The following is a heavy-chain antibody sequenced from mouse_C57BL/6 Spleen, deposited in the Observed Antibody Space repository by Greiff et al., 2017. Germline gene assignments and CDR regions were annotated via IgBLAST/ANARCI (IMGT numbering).Heavy chain of an antibody. CDR1: GYTFTNYW. J-gene: IGHJ4*01. CDR2: IYPGGGYT. CDR3: ARSRSNYGGAMDY. Sequence: QVHVKQSGAELVRPGTSVKMSCKASGYTFTNYWIGWAKQRPGHGLEWIGDIYPGGGYTNYNEKFKGKATLTADKSSSTAYMQFSSLTSEDSAIYYCARSRSNYGGAMDYWGQGTSVTVSS. V-gene: IGHV1-63*01. D-gene: IGHD2-5*01.